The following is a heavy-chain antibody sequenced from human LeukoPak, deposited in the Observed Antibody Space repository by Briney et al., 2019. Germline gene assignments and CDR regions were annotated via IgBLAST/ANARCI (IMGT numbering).Heavy chain of an antibody. D-gene: IGHD2-15*01. CDR3: AATSGGESPN. V-gene: IGHV3-30*03. Sequence: GGSLRLSCAAAGSTFSSYGMRWVRPAPGKGLEWVAVISYDGSNKYYADSVKGRFTISRDNSKNTLYLQMNSLRAEDTAVYYCAATSGGESPNCGQGTLVTVSS. CDR1: GSTFSSYG. CDR2: ISYDGSNK. J-gene: IGHJ4*02.